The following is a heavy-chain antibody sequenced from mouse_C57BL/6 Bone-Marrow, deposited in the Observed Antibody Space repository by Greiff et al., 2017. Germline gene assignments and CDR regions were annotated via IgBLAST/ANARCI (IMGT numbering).Heavy chain of an antibody. CDR1: GYTFTSYW. J-gene: IGHJ3*01. D-gene: IGHD1-1*01. CDR2: IDPSDSYT. CDR3: ARWYYGSSYGFAY. V-gene: IGHV1-69*01. Sequence: QVQLQQPGAELVMPGASVKLSCKASGYTFTSYWMHWVKQRPGQGLEWIGEIDPSDSYTNYNQKFKGKSTLTVDKSSSTAYMQRSSLTSEDSAVYYCARWYYGSSYGFAYWGQGTLVTVSA.